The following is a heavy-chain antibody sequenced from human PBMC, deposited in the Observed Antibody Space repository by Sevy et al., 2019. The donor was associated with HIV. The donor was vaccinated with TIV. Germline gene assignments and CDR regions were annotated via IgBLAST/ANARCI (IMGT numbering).Heavy chain of an antibody. CDR3: AKDTRDGYYDF. CDR2: ISYDGSNK. Sequence: GGSLRLSCAASGFTFSSYGMHWVRQAPDKGLEWVAVISYDGSNKYYADSVKGRFTISSDNSKNTLYLQMNSLRAEDTAVYYFAKDTRDGYYDFWGPGTLVAVS. J-gene: IGHJ4*02. V-gene: IGHV3-30*18. CDR1: GFTFSSYG.